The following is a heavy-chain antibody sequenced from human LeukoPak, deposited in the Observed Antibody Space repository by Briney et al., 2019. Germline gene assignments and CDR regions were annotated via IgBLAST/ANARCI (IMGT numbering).Heavy chain of an antibody. CDR1: GFTVSSNY. D-gene: IGHD3-16*02. CDR2: IYSGGST. V-gene: IGHV3-53*01. CDR3: ARGRTPLITFGGVILDY. J-gene: IGHJ4*02. Sequence: GGSLRLSCAASGFTVSSNYMSWVRQAPGKGLEWVSVIYSGGSTYYADSVKGRFTISRDNSKNTLYLQMNSLRAEDTAVYYCARGRTPLITFGGVILDYWGQGTLVTVSS.